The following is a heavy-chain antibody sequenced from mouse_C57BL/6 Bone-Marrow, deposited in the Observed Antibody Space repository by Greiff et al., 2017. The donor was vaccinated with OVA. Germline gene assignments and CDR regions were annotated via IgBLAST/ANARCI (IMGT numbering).Heavy chain of an antibody. CDR1: GYTFTNYW. J-gene: IGHJ2*01. CDR3: ARRSLFITPALYYFDY. CDR2: IYLGGGYT. Sequence: VQLQQSGAELVRPGTSVKMSCKASGYTFTNYWIGWAKQRPGHGLEWIGDIYLGGGYTNSNEKFKGKATLTEDKSSSTAYMQFSSLPSEDSAIYYCARRSLFITPALYYFDYWGQGTTLTVSS. V-gene: IGHV1-63*01. D-gene: IGHD1-1*01.